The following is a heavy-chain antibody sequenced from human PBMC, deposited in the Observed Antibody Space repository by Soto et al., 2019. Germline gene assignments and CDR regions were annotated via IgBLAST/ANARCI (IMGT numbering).Heavy chain of an antibody. D-gene: IGHD3-16*01. CDR2: VSPDSGST. J-gene: IGHJ6*02. Sequence: QVQLVQSGAEVKKPGASVRVSCKASGYTFSGYDINWVRQATGQGLEWMGWVSPDSGSTGYAGIFQGRVTMTWDSSKSTSYMDLCSRTSEDSAVYYCARVKELRFVGGSATRGGEDAMDGWGHGTTVTVTS. CDR1: GYTFSGYD. V-gene: IGHV1-8*01. CDR3: ARVKELRFVGGSATRGGEDAMDG.